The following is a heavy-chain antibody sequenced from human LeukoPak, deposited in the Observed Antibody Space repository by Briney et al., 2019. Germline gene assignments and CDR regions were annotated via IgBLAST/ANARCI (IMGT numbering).Heavy chain of an antibody. CDR2: IKSKTDDGTT. Sequence: GGSLRLSCAASGFIFSNAWMNWVRQAPGKGLEWVGRIKSKTDDGTTDYAAPVKGRFTISRDDSKNILYLQMNSLKTEDTAVYYCTTDLLRFLAWEDSDYWGQGTLVTVSS. V-gene: IGHV3-15*07. D-gene: IGHD3-3*01. CDR1: GFIFSNAW. J-gene: IGHJ4*02. CDR3: TTDLLRFLAWEDSDY.